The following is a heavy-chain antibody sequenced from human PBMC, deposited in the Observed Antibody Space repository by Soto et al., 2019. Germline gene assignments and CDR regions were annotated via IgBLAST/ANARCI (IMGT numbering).Heavy chain of an antibody. V-gene: IGHV4-61*01. CDR2: IYYSGTT. J-gene: IGHJ4*02. D-gene: IGHD1-26*01. Sequence: LSLTCAVSGDPLSDDNYYWSWIRRPPGKGVEWIGYIYYSGTTNYNSYLKSRLSLSVDMSKNQFSLKLASVTAADTAVYFCARSQRGRTAYTFDYWGEAYLVIVS. CDR1: GDPLSDDNYY. CDR3: ARSQRGRTAYTFDY.